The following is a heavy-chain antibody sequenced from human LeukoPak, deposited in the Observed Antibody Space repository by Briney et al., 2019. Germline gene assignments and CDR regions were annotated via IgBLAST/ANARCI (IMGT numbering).Heavy chain of an antibody. CDR1: GFTFSSYA. Sequence: GGSLRLSCAASGFTFSSYAMSWVRQAPGKGLEWVSGINWNGGSTGYADSVKGRFTISRDNAKNSLYLQMNSLRAEDTALYYCARQQLWLLDGPWFDPWGQGTLVTVSS. J-gene: IGHJ5*02. CDR3: ARQQLWLLDGPWFDP. D-gene: IGHD5-18*01. CDR2: INWNGGST. V-gene: IGHV3-20*04.